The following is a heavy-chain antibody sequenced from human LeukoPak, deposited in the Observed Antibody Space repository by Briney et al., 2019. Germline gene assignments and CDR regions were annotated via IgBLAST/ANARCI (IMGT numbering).Heavy chain of an antibody. J-gene: IGHJ6*02. CDR3: AKVGAIAQGDYDILTGYPVELYGMDV. CDR1: GYTFTSYY. D-gene: IGHD3-9*01. V-gene: IGHV1-46*01. CDR2: VNPSGGST. Sequence: ASVKVSCKASGYTFTSYYMHWVRQAPGQGLEWMGIVNPSGGSTSYAQKFQGRVTMTRDTSTSTVYIELSSLRSEDTAVYYCAKVGAIAQGDYDILTGYPVELYGMDVWGQGTTVTVSS.